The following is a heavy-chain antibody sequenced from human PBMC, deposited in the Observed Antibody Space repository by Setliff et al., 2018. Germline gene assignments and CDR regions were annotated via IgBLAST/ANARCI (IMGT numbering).Heavy chain of an antibody. CDR1: GYTFTSSG. CDR2: ISGFNGVK. Sequence: ASVKVSCKGSGYTFTSSGISWVRQAPGQGLEWMGWISGFNGVKKYAQNFQDRVTMATDTSTNMAYMGLRSLRSDDTAIYFCALTTLSLCSGGNCPNALDIWGQGTLVT. D-gene: IGHD2-15*01. V-gene: IGHV1-18*01. CDR3: ALTTLSLCSGGNCPNALDI. J-gene: IGHJ3*02.